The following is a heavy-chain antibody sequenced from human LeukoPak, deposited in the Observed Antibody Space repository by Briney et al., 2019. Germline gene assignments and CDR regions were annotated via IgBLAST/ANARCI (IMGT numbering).Heavy chain of an antibody. D-gene: IGHD1-20*01. CDR2: IYHSGST. Sequence: PSETLSLTCAVSGGSISSSNWWSWVRQPPGKGLEWIGEIYHSGSTNYNPSLKSRVTISVDKSKNQFSLKLSSVTAADTAVYYCARAIITGTPPGYYYYGMDVWGQGTTVTVSS. V-gene: IGHV4-4*02. CDR3: ARAIITGTPPGYYYYGMDV. J-gene: IGHJ6*02. CDR1: GGSISSSNW.